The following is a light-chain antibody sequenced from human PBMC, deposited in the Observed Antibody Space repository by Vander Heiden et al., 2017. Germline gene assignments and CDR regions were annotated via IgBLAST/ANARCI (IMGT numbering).Light chain of an antibody. CDR1: SSNIGAGYD. Sequence: QSVPTPPPPLAGAPGPRVTISCTGSSSNIGAGYDVHWYQQLPGTAPKLLIYGNSNRASGVPDRFSGSKSGTSASLAITGLQAEDEADYYCQSYDSSLSRVFGTGTKVTVL. CDR3: QSYDSSLSRV. V-gene: IGLV1-40*01. CDR2: GNS. J-gene: IGLJ1*01.